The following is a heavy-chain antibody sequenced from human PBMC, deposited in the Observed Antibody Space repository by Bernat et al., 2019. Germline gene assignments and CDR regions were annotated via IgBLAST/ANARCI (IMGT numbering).Heavy chain of an antibody. CDR3: ARVALPAEIGYHYYYDMDV. Sequence: QVQLQQWGAGLLKPPETLSLTCAVYGGSFSDYYWSWVRQPPGKGLEWIGEINHTGNTNYNPSLKSRVTMSVDKSKNQFSLNLRSVTAAETAVYYCARVALPAEIGYHYYYDMDVWGTGTTVTVSS. J-gene: IGHJ6*03. D-gene: IGHD2-2*01. V-gene: IGHV4-34*01. CDR2: INHTGNT. CDR1: GGSFSDYY.